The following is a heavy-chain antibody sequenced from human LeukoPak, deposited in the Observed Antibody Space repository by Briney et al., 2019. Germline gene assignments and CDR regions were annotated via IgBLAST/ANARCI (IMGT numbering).Heavy chain of an antibody. CDR3: AIQAVAVIKPPYTTRMDV. Sequence: SETLSLTCTVSGGSVSSGSYYWSWIRQPPGKGLEWIGYIYYSGSTNYNPSLKSRVTISVDTSKNQFSLKLSSVTAADTAVYYWAIQAVAVIKPPYTTRMDVWGKGTTVPVSS. CDR2: IYYSGST. CDR1: GGSVSSGSYY. V-gene: IGHV4-61*01. D-gene: IGHD6-19*01. J-gene: IGHJ6*04.